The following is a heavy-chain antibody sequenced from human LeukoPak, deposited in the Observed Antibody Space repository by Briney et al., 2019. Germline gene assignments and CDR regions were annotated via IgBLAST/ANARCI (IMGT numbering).Heavy chain of an antibody. CDR3: ARGETVYGGVIVY. CDR2: INPNSGGT. V-gene: IGHV1-2*02. J-gene: IGHJ4*02. CDR1: GYTVTGYY. Sequence: ASVKVSCKASGYTVTGYYMHWVRQAPGQGLEWMGCINPNSGGTKYAQKFQGGVTLTRDTSISTAYMELSRLRSDDTAVYYCARGETVYGGVIVYWGQGTLVTVSS. D-gene: IGHD3-16*02.